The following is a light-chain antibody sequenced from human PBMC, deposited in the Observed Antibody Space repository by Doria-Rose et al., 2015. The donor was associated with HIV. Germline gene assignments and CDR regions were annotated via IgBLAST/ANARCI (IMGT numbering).Light chain of an antibody. V-gene: IGKV3-11*01. CDR2: DAS. Sequence: PGERATLSCRASQTISSYLAWYQQKPGQAPRLLIYDASSRASGIPARFSGSGSGTDFTLTVNSLEPEDSAVYYCQQRSNWPGTFGQGTRLEI. CDR3: QQRSNWPGT. J-gene: IGKJ2*01. CDR1: QTISSY.